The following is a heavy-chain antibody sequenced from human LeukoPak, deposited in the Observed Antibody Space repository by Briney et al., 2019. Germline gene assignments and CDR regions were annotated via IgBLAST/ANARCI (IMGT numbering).Heavy chain of an antibody. CDR2: INSDGSST. CDR3: ARVSNLPYSSSWYEGFDY. J-gene: IGHJ4*02. D-gene: IGHD6-13*01. CDR1: GFTFSSYW. V-gene: IGHV3-74*01. Sequence: GGSLRLSCAASGFTFSSYWMHWVRQAPGKGLVWVSRINSDGSSTSYADSVKGRFTISIDNAKNTLYLQMNSLRAEDTAVYYCARVSNLPYSSSWYEGFDYWGQGTLVTVSS.